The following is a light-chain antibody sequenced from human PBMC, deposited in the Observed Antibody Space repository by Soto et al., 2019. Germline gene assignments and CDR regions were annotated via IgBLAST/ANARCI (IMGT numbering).Light chain of an antibody. J-gene: IGLJ3*02. Sequence: QSALTQPASVSGSHGQSITISCTGTSSDVGGYNFVSWYQQHPGKAPKLMIYEVTNRPSGVSNRFSGSKSGNTASLTISGLQAEDEGDYYCSSYTSSSTHGVFGGGTKVTVL. CDR2: EVT. CDR3: SSYTSSSTHGV. CDR1: SSDVGGYNF. V-gene: IGLV2-14*01.